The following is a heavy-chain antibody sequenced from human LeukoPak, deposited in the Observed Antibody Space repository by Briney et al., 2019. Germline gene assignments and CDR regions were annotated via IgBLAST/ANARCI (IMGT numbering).Heavy chain of an antibody. J-gene: IGHJ6*02. Sequence: PSETLSLTCTVSGGSISSYYWSWIRQPPGKGLEWIGYIYTSGSTNYNPSFKSRVTISVDTSKNQFSLKLSSVTAADTAVYYCARHFVAAGTAMVPYYYYGMDVWGQGTTVTVSS. CDR3: ARHFVAAGTAMVPYYYYGMDV. CDR2: IYTSGST. V-gene: IGHV4-4*09. CDR1: GGSISSYY. D-gene: IGHD5-18*01.